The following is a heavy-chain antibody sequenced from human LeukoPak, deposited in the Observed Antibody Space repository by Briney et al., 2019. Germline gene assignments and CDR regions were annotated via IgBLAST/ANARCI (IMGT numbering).Heavy chain of an antibody. CDR2: IYYSGST. Sequence: PSETLSLTCTVSGGSISSSSYYWGWIRQPPGKGLEWIGSIYYSGSTYYNPSLKSRVTISVDTSKNQFSLKLSSVTAADTAVYYCARQGLAARPGDYWGQGTLVTVSS. CDR1: GGSISSSSYY. J-gene: IGHJ4*02. V-gene: IGHV4-39*01. CDR3: ARQGLAARPGDY. D-gene: IGHD6-6*01.